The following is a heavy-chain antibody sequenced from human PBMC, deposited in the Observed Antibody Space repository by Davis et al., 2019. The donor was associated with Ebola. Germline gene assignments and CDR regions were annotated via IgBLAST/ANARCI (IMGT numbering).Heavy chain of an antibody. CDR1: GGSISSSSYY. V-gene: IGHV4-39*07. CDR2: IYYSGST. Sequence: PSETLSLTCTVSGGSISSSSYYWGWIRQPPGKGLEWIGSIYYSGSTYYNPSLKSRVTISVDTSKNQFSLKLSSVTAADTAVYYCARGKGDFWSGYYMGFDYWGQGTLVTVSS. D-gene: IGHD3-3*01. J-gene: IGHJ4*02. CDR3: ARGKGDFWSGYYMGFDY.